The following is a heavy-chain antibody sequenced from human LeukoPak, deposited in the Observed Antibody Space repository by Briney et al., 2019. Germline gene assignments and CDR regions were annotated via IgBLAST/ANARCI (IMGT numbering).Heavy chain of an antibody. CDR3: ARERSVDTAMVTIWFDP. V-gene: IGHV1-2*02. Sequence: ASVKVSCKASGYTFTGYYMHWARQAPGQGLEWMGWINPNSGGTNYAQKFQGRVTMTRDTSISTAYTELSRLRSDDTAVYYCARERSVDTAMVTIWFDPWGQGTLVTVSS. CDR2: INPNSGGT. D-gene: IGHD5-18*01. J-gene: IGHJ5*02. CDR1: GYTFTGYY.